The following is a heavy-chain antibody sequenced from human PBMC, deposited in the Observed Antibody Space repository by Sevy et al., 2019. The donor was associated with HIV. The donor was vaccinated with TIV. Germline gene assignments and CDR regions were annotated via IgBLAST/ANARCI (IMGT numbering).Heavy chain of an antibody. V-gene: IGHV3-53*01. CDR2: IYSAGST. CDR3: ARYSNGWTYSDY. J-gene: IGHJ4*02. D-gene: IGHD6-19*01. CDR1: GFTVCSDY. Sequence: GGSLRLSCAASGFTVCSDYMNWVRQAPGKGLEWVSVIYSAGSTYYADSVKGRFTISRDSSKNTLYLQMNSLRAEDTAVYYCARYSNGWTYSDYWGQGTLVTVSS.